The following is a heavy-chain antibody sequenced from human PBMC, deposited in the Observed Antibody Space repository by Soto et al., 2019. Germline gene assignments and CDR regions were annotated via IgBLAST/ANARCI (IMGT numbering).Heavy chain of an antibody. V-gene: IGHV1-18*01. J-gene: IGHJ3*02. CDR2: ISAYNGNT. Sequence: QVQLVQSGAEVKKPGASVKVSCKASGYTFTSYGISWVRQAPGQGLEWMGWISAYNGNTNYAQKLQGRVTMTTDTATSTAYMDLRSLRSDDTAVYYCARDPVYSSSWYGPKTAADDAFDIWGQGTMVTVSS. CDR3: ARDPVYSSSWYGPKTAADDAFDI. D-gene: IGHD6-13*01. CDR1: GYTFTSYG.